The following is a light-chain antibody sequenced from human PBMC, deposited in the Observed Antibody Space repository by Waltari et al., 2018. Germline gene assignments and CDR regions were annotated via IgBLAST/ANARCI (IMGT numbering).Light chain of an antibody. CDR3: QSYDSSLSGFWV. CDR1: NSNIGAGYD. Sequence: QSVLTQPPSVSGAPGQRVTISCTGSNSNIGAGYDVHWYQQVPGTAPKLLIYGYYNRPSVFPDRFSGSKSGTSASLAITGLQSEDEADYFCQSYDSSLSGFWVFGGGTKLTVL. V-gene: IGLV1-40*01. CDR2: GYY. J-gene: IGLJ3*02.